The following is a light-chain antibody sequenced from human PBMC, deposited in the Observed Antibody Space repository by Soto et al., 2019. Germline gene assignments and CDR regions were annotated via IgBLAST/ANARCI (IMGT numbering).Light chain of an antibody. CDR1: QSVSSN. V-gene: IGKV3-15*01. Sequence: EIVMTQSPATLSVSPGERATLSCRASQSVSSNLAWYQQKPGQAPSLLIFGASTRATGIPARFSGSESGTEFTLTISSLQSEDFAVYYCQQYNKWPVSFGPGTKVEIK. CDR2: GAS. J-gene: IGKJ1*01. CDR3: QQYNKWPVS.